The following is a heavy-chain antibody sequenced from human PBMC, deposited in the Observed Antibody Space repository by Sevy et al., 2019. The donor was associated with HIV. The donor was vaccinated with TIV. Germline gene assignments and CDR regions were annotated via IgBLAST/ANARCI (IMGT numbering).Heavy chain of an antibody. D-gene: IGHD3-10*01. CDR1: GFTFSSYS. V-gene: IGHV3-48*01. CDR2: ISSSSSTI. Sequence: GGSLRLSCAASGFTFSSYSMNWVRQAPGKGLEWVSYISSSSSTIYYADSVKGRITITRDNAKNSLYLQMNSLRAEDTAVYYRAREDYYGSGSYYGPLDYWGQGTLVTVSS. J-gene: IGHJ4*02. CDR3: AREDYYGSGSYYGPLDY.